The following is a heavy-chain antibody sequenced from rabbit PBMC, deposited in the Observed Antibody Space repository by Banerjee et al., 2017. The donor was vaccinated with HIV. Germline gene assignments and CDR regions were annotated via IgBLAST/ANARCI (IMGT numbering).Heavy chain of an antibody. CDR3: ARAGAAGTGYAIYFNL. CDR2: IYAGSSGST. Sequence: QSLEESGGDLVKPGASLTLTCTASGFSSSSYWMCWVRQAPGKGLEWIACIYAGSSGSTYYASWAKGRFTISKTSSTTVTLQMTSLTAADTATYFCARAGAAGTGYAIYFNLWGPGTLVTVS. D-gene: IGHD8-1*01. CDR1: GFSSSSYW. V-gene: IGHV1S40*01. J-gene: IGHJ4*01.